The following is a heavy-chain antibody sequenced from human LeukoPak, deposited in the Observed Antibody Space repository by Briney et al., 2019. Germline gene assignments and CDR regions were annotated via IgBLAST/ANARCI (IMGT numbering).Heavy chain of an antibody. Sequence: ASVKVSCKASGYTFTSYGISWVRQAPGQGLEWMGWISAYNGDTNYAQKLQGRVTMTRDTSTSTVYMELSSLRSEDTAVYYCARVSVTMVRGVMNAFDYWGQGTLVTVSS. J-gene: IGHJ4*02. CDR1: GYTFTSYG. V-gene: IGHV1-18*01. D-gene: IGHD3-10*01. CDR3: ARVSVTMVRGVMNAFDY. CDR2: ISAYNGDT.